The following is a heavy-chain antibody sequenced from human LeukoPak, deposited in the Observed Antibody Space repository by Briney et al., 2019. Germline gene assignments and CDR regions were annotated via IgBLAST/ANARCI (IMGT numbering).Heavy chain of an antibody. J-gene: IGHJ4*02. CDR1: GFTFNNYA. CDR2: ISGGGART. CDR3: AKDSSYYYGSTCYIDY. Sequence: PGGSLRLSCAASGFTFNNYAKSWVRRAPGKGLEWVSGISGGGARTYYPDSVKGRFTISRDNSKNTLYLQMNSLRAEDTAVYYCAKDSSYYYGSTCYIDYWGQGALVTVSS. V-gene: IGHV3-23*01. D-gene: IGHD3-22*01.